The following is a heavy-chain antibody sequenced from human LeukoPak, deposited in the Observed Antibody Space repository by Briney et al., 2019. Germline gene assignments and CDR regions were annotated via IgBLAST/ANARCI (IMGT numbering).Heavy chain of an antibody. D-gene: IGHD3-9*01. CDR2: INHSGRT. CDR1: GGSFSAYY. Sequence: SETLSLTCGVSGGSFSAYYWSWIRQPPGKGLELIGEINHSGRTNYNPSLKSRVTISVDTSKNQSSLNLSSVTAADTAVYYCARSPLTGNYGDWFDPWGQGTLVIVSS. V-gene: IGHV4-34*01. CDR3: ARSPLTGNYGDWFDP. J-gene: IGHJ5*02.